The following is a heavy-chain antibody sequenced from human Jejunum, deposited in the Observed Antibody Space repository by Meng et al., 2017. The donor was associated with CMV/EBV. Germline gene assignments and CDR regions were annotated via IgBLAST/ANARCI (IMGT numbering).Heavy chain of an antibody. Sequence: SLGTSGMCVSCVRQPPGKALEWLALIDWDDDRYYDTTLKTRLTISRDTSKNQVVLRMTNMGPVDTATYYCALGYAISGFYPPFDYLGQGTLVTVSS. D-gene: IGHD3-22*01. V-gene: IGHV2-70*20. J-gene: IGHJ4*02. CDR1: SLGTSGMC. CDR2: IDWDDDR. CDR3: ALGYAISGFYPPFDY.